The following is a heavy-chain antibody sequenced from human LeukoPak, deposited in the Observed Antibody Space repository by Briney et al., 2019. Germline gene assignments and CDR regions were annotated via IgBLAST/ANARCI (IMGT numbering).Heavy chain of an antibody. CDR3: ARDRCGYSSTCPFDY. D-gene: IGHD6-13*01. V-gene: IGHV1-69*13. J-gene: IGHJ4*02. CDR1: GGTFSSYA. CDR2: IIPIFGTA. Sequence: SVKVSCKASGGTFSSYAISWVRQAPGQGLAWMGGIIPIFGTANYAQKFQGRVTITADESTSTAYMELSSLRSEDTAVYYCARDRCGYSSTCPFDYWGQGTLVTVSS.